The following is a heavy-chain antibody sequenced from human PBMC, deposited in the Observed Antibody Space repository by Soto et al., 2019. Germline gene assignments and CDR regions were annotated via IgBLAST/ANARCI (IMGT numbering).Heavy chain of an antibody. Sequence: EVQLVQSGGGLVQPGRSLRLSCAASGFTFDDYAMHWVRQAPGKGLEWVSGISWNSGSIGYADSVKGRFTISRDNAKNSLYLQMNSLRAEDTALYYCARGSYCSGSYDPNFDYWGQGTLVTVSS. CDR2: ISWNSGSI. CDR3: ARGSYCSGSYDPNFDY. D-gene: IGHD3-10*01. J-gene: IGHJ4*02. V-gene: IGHV3-9*01. CDR1: GFTFDDYA.